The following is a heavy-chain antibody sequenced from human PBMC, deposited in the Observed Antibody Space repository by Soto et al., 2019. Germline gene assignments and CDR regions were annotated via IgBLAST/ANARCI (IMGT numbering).Heavy chain of an antibody. CDR1: GGSISSYY. D-gene: IGHD6-19*01. Sequence: SETLSLNCTVSGGSISSYYWSWIRQPPGKGLEWIGYIYYSGSTNYNPSLKSRVTISVDTSKNQFSLKLSSVTAADTAVYYCARSSSGWYPHYFDYWGQGTLVTVSS. V-gene: IGHV4-59*01. CDR3: ARSSSGWYPHYFDY. CDR2: IYYSGST. J-gene: IGHJ4*02.